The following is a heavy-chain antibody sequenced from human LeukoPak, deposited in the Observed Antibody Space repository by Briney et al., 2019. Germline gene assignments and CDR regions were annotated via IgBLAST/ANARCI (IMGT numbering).Heavy chain of an antibody. CDR3: GREAAAGWVED. CDR2: TYYRSKWYY. CDR1: GDSVSSSSAV. V-gene: IGHV6-1*01. J-gene: IGHJ4*02. Sequence: SQTLSLTCAISGDSVSSSSAVWNWIRQSPSRGFELLGRTYYRSKWYYDYAISLKSRINIIPDTSKNQFSLQLNSVTPEDTAVYYCGREAAAGWVEDWGQGTLVTVSP. D-gene: IGHD6-13*01.